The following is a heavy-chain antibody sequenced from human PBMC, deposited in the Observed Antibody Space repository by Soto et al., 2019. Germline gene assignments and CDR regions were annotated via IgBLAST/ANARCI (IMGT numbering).Heavy chain of an antibody. Sequence: GESLKISCKGSGYTFTDYWIGWVRQLPGKGLEWMGIIYPGDSDTRYSPSFQGHVTITVDKSTSTAYLQWNTLKASDTAMYYCTRRRFGVRGVTTMDVWGPGTTVTVSS. CDR2: IYPGDSDT. V-gene: IGHV5-51*01. CDR3: TRRRFGVRGVTTMDV. J-gene: IGHJ6*02. CDR1: GYTFTDYW. D-gene: IGHD3-10*01.